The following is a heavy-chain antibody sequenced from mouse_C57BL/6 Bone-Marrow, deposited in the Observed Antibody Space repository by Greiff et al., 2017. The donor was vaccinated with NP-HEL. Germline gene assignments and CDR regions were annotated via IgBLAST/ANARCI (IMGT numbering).Heavy chain of an antibody. J-gene: IGHJ4*01. CDR1: GFTFSDYY. CDR2: ISNGGGST. V-gene: IGHV5-12*01. CDR3: ARPPDGYCAMDY. Sequence: EVQLVESGGGLVQPGGSLKLSCAASGFTFSDYYMYWVRQTPEKRLEWVAYISNGGGSTYYPDTVKGRFPISRDNAKNTRYLQMSRLKSEDTAMDYGARPPDGYCAMDYWGQGTSVTVSS. D-gene: IGHD2-3*01.